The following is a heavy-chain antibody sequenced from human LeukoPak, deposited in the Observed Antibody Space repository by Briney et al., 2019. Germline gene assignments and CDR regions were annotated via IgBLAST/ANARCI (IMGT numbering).Heavy chain of an antibody. CDR3: ARDPGPQGIAVAPGT. Sequence: GGSLRLSCAASGFTFSSYSMNWVRQAPGKGLEWVSSISSSSSYIYYADSVKGRFTISRDDAKNSLYLQMNSLRAEDTAVYYCARDPGPQGIAVAPGTWGQGTLVTVSS. J-gene: IGHJ5*02. CDR2: ISSSSSYI. V-gene: IGHV3-21*01. D-gene: IGHD6-19*01. CDR1: GFTFSSYS.